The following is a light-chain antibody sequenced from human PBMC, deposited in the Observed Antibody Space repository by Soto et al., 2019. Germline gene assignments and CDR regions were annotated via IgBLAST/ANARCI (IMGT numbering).Light chain of an antibody. Sequence: TVLSLSPGALSLPPGEGATLSCRASQSVSSNYLAWYQQKPGQAPRILIDGATSRTTGPPNRFSGSGSGTDLPLTISILEPEDFAVYYCQKNGSSPITCGQGTRLDIK. CDR2: GAT. V-gene: IGKV3-20*01. CDR3: QKNGSSPIT. J-gene: IGKJ5*01. CDR1: QSVSSNY.